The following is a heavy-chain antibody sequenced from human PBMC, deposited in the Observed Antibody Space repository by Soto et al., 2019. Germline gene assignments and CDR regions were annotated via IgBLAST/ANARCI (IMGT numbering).Heavy chain of an antibody. D-gene: IGHD6-19*01. Sequence: SVSNAWMNWVRQAPGKGLEWVGRIKSKTDGGTTDYAAPVKGRFTISRDDSKNTPYLQMNSLKTEDTAVYYCEGAVAGTDWFDPWGQGTLVTVSS. CDR3: EGAVAGTDWFDP. CDR1: SVSNAW. J-gene: IGHJ5*02. V-gene: IGHV3-15*07. CDR2: IKSKTDGGTT.